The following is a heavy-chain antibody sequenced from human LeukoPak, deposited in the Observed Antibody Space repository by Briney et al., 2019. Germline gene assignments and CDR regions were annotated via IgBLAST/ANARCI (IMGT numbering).Heavy chain of an antibody. J-gene: IGHJ5*02. D-gene: IGHD6-13*01. V-gene: IGHV4-59*01. CDR3: ARSYSSSWYSSLQFDP. Sequence: SETLSLTCTVSGGSLSSYYWSWIRQPPGKGLEWIGYIYYSGSTNYNPSLKSRVTISVDTSKNQFSLKLSSVTAADTAVYYCARSYSSSWYSSLQFDPWGQGTLATVSS. CDR1: GGSLSSYY. CDR2: IYYSGST.